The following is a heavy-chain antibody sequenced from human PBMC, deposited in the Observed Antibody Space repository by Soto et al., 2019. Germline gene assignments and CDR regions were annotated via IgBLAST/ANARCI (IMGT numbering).Heavy chain of an antibody. J-gene: IGHJ4*02. Sequence: QVQLVESGGGVVQPRRSLSLSCAASGFSFSDYPMHWVRQAPGKGLEWVASISSTGMKEYYGDSVKGRLTISRDTSKNTLYLQMSSLRAEDTAVYYCARESWYSDSSGNYYSNYFDSWGQGTLVTVSS. V-gene: IGHV3-30*04. CDR1: GFSFSDYP. CDR3: ARESWYSDSSGNYYSNYFDS. CDR2: ISSTGMKE. D-gene: IGHD3-22*01.